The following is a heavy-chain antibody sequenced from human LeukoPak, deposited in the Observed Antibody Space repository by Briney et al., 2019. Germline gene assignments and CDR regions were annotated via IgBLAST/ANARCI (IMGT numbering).Heavy chain of an antibody. CDR1: GFTFSSYG. J-gene: IGHJ4*02. CDR2: ISYDGSNK. Sequence: GGSLRLSCAASGFTFSSYGMHWVRQAPGKGLEWVADISYDGSNKYYADSVKGRFTISRDNSKNTLYLQMNSLRAEDTAVYYCASTVVAGTADYWGQGTLVTVSS. V-gene: IGHV3-30*03. CDR3: ASTVVAGTADY. D-gene: IGHD6-19*01.